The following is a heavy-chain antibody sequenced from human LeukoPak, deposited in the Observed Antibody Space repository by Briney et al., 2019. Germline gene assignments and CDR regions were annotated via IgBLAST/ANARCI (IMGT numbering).Heavy chain of an antibody. D-gene: IGHD2-15*01. J-gene: IGHJ4*02. CDR3: ARTGGGSCYNY. V-gene: IGHV1-46*01. CDR2: INPSGGST. Sequence: GASVKVSCKASGYTFTSYGISWVRQAPGQGLEWMGIINPSGGSTSYAQKFQGRVTMTRDMSTSTVYMELSSLRSEDTAVYYCARTGGGSCYNYWGQGTLVTVSS. CDR1: GYTFTSYG.